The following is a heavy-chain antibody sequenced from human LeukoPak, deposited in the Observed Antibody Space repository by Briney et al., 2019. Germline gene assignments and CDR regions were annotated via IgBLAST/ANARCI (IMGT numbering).Heavy chain of an antibody. D-gene: IGHD5-12*01. CDR3: AREPLRPYYYYYYYMDV. V-gene: IGHV1-18*01. CDR1: GYTFTSYG. CDR2: ISAYNGNT. Sequence: ASVKVSCKASGYTFTSYGISWVRQAPGQGLEWMGWISAYNGNTNYAQKLQGRVTMTRDTSTSTVYMELSSLRSEDTAVYYCAREPLRPYYYYYYYMDVWGKGTTVAISS. J-gene: IGHJ6*03.